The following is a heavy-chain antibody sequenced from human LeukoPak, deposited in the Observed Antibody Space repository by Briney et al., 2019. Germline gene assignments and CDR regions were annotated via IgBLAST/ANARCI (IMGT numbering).Heavy chain of an antibody. D-gene: IGHD4-17*01. CDR2: IWYDGSNK. J-gene: IGHJ6*02. CDR3: AREGTVTTGYGMDV. V-gene: IGHV3-33*01. CDR1: GFTFSSYG. Sequence: GRSLRLSCAASGFTFSSYGMHGVRQAPGKGLEGVAGIWYDGSNKYYADSVKGRFTISRDNSKNTLYLQMNSLRAEDTAVYYCAREGTVTTGYGMDVWGQGTTVTVSS.